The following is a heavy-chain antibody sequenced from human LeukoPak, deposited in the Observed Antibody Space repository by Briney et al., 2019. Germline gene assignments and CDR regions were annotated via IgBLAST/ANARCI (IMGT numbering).Heavy chain of an antibody. CDR3: ARAVGPFDY. J-gene: IGHJ4*02. Sequence: GGSLRLSCAASGFTFSSYAMSWVRQAPGKGLEWVSGISGSGGSTYYADSVKGRFTISRDNSKNTLYLQMNSLRDEDTAVYYCARAVGPFDYWGQGTLVTVSS. V-gene: IGHV3-23*01. D-gene: IGHD3-16*01. CDR2: ISGSGGST. CDR1: GFTFSSYA.